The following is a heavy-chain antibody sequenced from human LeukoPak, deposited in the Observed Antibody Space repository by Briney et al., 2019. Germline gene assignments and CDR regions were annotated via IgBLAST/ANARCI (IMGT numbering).Heavy chain of an antibody. CDR2: VSWNSGNV. V-gene: IGHV3-9*01. Sequence: PGRSLRLSCAASGFSFEDYAMHWVRQPPGKGLEWVSGVSWNSGNVGYADSVKGRFTISRDNAKNSLYLQMNSLRPEDTAFYYCAKDGGTNSGFEYWGQGTLVTVSS. D-gene: IGHD3-16*01. CDR1: GFSFEDYA. J-gene: IGHJ4*02. CDR3: AKDGGTNSGFEY.